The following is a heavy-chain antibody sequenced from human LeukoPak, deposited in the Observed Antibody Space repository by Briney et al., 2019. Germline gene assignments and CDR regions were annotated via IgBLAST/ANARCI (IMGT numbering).Heavy chain of an antibody. Sequence: PSETLSLTCTVSGGSISYYYWSWIRQPPGKGLEWIGYVYYSGSTSYNPSLKSRVTISLDTSKHQFSLQLNSVTAADTAVYYCARDLTYGDRQNDYWGQGTLVTVSS. D-gene: IGHD4-17*01. J-gene: IGHJ4*02. CDR2: VYYSGST. CDR3: ARDLTYGDRQNDY. V-gene: IGHV4-59*12. CDR1: GGSISYYY.